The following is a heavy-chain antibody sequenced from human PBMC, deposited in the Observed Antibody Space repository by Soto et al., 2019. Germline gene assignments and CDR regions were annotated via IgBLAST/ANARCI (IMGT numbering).Heavy chain of an antibody. J-gene: IGHJ3*02. CDR1: GFTFSTYA. V-gene: IGHV3-23*01. CDR2: LSAGGGTT. D-gene: IGHD5-18*01. Sequence: PGGSLRLSCAASGFTFSTYAMSWVRQAPGKGLEWVSALSAGGGTTYYADAVKGRFIISRDNSIDTLHLQMNSLRTEDTAVYYCAHPRGYGVFDAYDIWGLGAMVTVSS. CDR3: AHPRGYGVFDAYDI.